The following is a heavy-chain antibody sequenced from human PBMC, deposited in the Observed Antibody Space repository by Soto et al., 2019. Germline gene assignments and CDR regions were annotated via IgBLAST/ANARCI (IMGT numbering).Heavy chain of an antibody. CDR1: GFTFITYA. V-gene: IGHV3-23*01. CDR2: ISGSADST. Sequence: PGGSLRLSCAASGFTFITYAMNWVRQAPGKGLEWVSAISGSADSTYYADSVKGRFTISRDNSKNTLYLQMNSLRAEDTAVYYCAQNPGQVALYYWDVWGKGTRVTVPS. J-gene: IGHJ6*03. D-gene: IGHD2-15*01. CDR3: AQNPGQVALYYWDV.